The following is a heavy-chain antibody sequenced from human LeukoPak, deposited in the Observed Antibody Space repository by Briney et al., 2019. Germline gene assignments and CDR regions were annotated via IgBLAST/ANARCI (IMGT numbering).Heavy chain of an antibody. CDR1: GGTFSSYA. J-gene: IGHJ5*02. CDR3: ARALYDSSGA. V-gene: IGHV1-46*01. Sequence: GASVKVSCKASGGTFSSYAISWVRQAPGQGLEWMGIINPSGGSTSYAQKFQGRVTMTRDTSTSTVYMELSSLRSEDTAVYYCARALYDSSGAWGQGTLVTVSS. CDR2: INPSGGST. D-gene: IGHD3-22*01.